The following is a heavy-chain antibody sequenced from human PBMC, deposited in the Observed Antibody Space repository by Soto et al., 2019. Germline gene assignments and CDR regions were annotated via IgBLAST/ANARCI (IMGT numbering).Heavy chain of an antibody. CDR2: IKHSGST. V-gene: IGHV4-31*03. CDR1: GGSISSGGYY. D-gene: IGHD3-3*01. CDR3: ARGLDFSNEYSTPPCCWFDP. Sequence: QVQLQESGPGLVKPSQTLSLTCTFSGGSISSGGYYWSWIRQPPGKGLEWIGEIKHSGSTNYNPSLKSRVTISVDTSKNQFSLKLSSVTAADTAVYYCARGLDFSNEYSTPPCCWFDPWGKGTLVTVSS. J-gene: IGHJ5*02.